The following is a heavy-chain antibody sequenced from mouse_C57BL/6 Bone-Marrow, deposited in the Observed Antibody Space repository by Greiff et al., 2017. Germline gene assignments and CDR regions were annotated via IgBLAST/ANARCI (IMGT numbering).Heavy chain of an antibody. CDR1: GYTFTSYG. D-gene: IGHD1-1*01. Sequence: QVQLKESGAELARPGASVKLSCKASGYTFTSYGISWVKQRTGQGLEWIGEIYPRSGNTYYNEKFKGKDTLTADKSSSTAYMELRSLPSEDSAVYFGAGRDYDSSYVGCYFDVWGTGTTVTVSS. J-gene: IGHJ1*03. CDR2: IYPRSGNT. V-gene: IGHV1-81*01. CDR3: AGRDYDSSYVGCYFDV.